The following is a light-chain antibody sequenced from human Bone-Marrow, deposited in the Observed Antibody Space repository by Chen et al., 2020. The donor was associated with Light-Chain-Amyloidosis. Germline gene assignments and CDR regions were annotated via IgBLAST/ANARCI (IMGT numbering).Light chain of an antibody. CDR3: ATWDSSLTVWM. CDR2: ENN. V-gene: IGLV1-51*02. J-gene: IGLJ3*02. Sequence: QSALTQPPSVSAAPGQKVTLSFSGSNSNIGINYVSWYQHHPGTSPKLLIYENNQRPSEIPDRFSGSKSGTSATLGVAGLQTGDEADYYCATWDSSLTVWMFGGGTKLTVL. CDR1: NSNIGINY.